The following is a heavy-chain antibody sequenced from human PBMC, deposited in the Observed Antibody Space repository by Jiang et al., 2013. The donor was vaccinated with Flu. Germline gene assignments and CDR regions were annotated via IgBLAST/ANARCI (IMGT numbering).Heavy chain of an antibody. CDR2: IIPILGIA. V-gene: IGHV1-69*04. CDR1: GGTFSSYA. Sequence: AEVKKPGSSVKVSCKASGGTFSSYAISWVRQAPGQGLEWMGRIIPILGIANYAQKFQGRVTITRDTSASTAYMELSSLRSEDTAVYYCARDVGTYCGGDCYPFDYWGQGTLVTVSS. D-gene: IGHD2-21*02. CDR3: ARDVGTYCGGDCYPFDY. J-gene: IGHJ4*02.